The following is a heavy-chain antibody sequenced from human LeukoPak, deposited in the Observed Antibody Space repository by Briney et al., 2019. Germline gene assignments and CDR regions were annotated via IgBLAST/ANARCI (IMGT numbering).Heavy chain of an antibody. J-gene: IGHJ4*02. CDR1: GFTFSSYA. Sequence: GGSLRLSCAASGFTFSSYAMHWVRHAPGKGLEWVAVISYDGSNKYYADSVKGRFTISRDNSKNTLYLQMNSLRAEDTAMYYCARDRYYYDSSGYYSPPYWGQGTLVTVSS. V-gene: IGHV3-30-3*01. D-gene: IGHD3-22*01. CDR2: ISYDGSNK. CDR3: ARDRYYYDSSGYYSPPY.